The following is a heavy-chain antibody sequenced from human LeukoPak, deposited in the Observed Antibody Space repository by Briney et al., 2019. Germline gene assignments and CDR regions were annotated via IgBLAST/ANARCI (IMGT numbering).Heavy chain of an antibody. CDR2: ITRYGGRR. CDR3: ARDLFYATGSQYYGMDV. J-gene: IGHJ6*02. D-gene: IGHD3-10*01. CDR1: GFTFDDYG. V-gene: IGHV3-20*04. Sequence: GGSLRLSCVGFGFTFDDYGMNWVRQVPGKGLEWVSGITRYGGRRGYADSVKGRFTISRDNAKNSLYLQMNSLRVEDTALYYCARDLFYATGSQYYGMDVWGQGTTVTASS.